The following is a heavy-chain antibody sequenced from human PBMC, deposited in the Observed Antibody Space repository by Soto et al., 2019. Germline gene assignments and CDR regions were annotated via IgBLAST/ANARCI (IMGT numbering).Heavy chain of an antibody. J-gene: IGHJ4*02. CDR2: IIPIFGTA. D-gene: IGHD5-12*01. V-gene: IGHV1-69*13. Sequence: SVKVSCKASGGTFSSYAISWVRQAPGQGLEWMGGIIPIFGTANYAQKFQGRVTITADESTSTAYMELSSLRSEDTAVYYCARDPPPRYSGYDYSDYWGQGTLVTGLL. CDR1: GGTFSSYA. CDR3: ARDPPPRYSGYDYSDY.